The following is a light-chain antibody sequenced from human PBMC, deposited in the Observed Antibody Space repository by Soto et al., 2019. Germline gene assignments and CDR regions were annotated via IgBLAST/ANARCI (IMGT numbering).Light chain of an antibody. CDR3: KQYNHWPQT. J-gene: IGKJ1*01. CDR1: QSVSSN. Sequence: EIVMTQSPATLSVSPGERATLSCRASQSVSSNLAWYQQKPGQAPRLLIYGASTRATGIPARFSGSGSGTEFTLTISSLQSEDFAVYYCKQYNHWPQTFGKGTKVQIK. V-gene: IGKV3-15*01. CDR2: GAS.